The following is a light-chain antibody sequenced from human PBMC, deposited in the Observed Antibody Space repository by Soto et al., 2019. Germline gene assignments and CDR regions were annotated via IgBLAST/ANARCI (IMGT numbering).Light chain of an antibody. CDR3: QSYDSSLSVVV. J-gene: IGLJ2*01. CDR1: GSNVWSGYD. V-gene: IGLV1-40*01. Sequence: QSVLTQPPSVSGAPGQRVTISCTGSGSNVWSGYDVRWYQHLPRTSPKLLIYGNNIRPSGVPDRFSGSKSGTSASLAITGLQDEAEAEYYCQSYDSSLSVVVFGGGTKLTVL. CDR2: GNN.